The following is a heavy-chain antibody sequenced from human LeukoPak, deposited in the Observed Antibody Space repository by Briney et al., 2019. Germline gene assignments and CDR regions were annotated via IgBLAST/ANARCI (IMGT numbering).Heavy chain of an antibody. D-gene: IGHD1-26*01. CDR3: AKDGGSYSANYGGAAESDN. Sequence: GGSLRLSCAASGFTFSSYAMTWVRQAPGKGLEWVSAVSGYCGRSYYADSVKGRFTISRDNSKNTLYLQMNSLRAEDTAVYYCAKDGGSYSANYGGAAESDNWGQGTLVTVSS. CDR2: VSGYCGRS. CDR1: GFTFSSYA. V-gene: IGHV3-23*01. J-gene: IGHJ4*02.